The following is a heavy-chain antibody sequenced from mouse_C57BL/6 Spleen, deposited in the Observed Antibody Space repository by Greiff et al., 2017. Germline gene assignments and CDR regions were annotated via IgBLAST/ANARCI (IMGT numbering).Heavy chain of an antibody. J-gene: IGHJ2*01. CDR1: GYTFTSYW. CDR2: IDPSDSYT. Sequence: QVQLQQPGAELVMPGASVKLSCKASGYTFTSYWMHWVKQRPGPGLEWIGEIDPSDSYTNYNQKFKGKYTLTVDKSSSTAYMQLSSLTSEDSAVYYCARDAETYFDYWGQGTTLTVSS. CDR3: ARDAETYFDY. V-gene: IGHV1-69*01.